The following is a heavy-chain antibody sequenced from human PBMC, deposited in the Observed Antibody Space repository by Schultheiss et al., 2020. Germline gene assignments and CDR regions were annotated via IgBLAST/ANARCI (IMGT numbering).Heavy chain of an antibody. Sequence: SATLSLTCAVYGGSFSGYYWSWIRQHPGKGLEWIGYIYYSGSTYYNPSLKSRVTISVDTSKNQFSLKLSSVTAADTAVYYCARDRSSRPGLDYWGQGTLVTVSS. CDR1: GGSFSGYY. V-gene: IGHV4-31*11. J-gene: IGHJ4*02. CDR3: ARDRSSRPGLDY. CDR2: IYYSGST.